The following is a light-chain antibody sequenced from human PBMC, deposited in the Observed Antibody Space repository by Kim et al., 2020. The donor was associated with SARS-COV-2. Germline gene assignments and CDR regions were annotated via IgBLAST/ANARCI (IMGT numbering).Light chain of an antibody. CDR2: EVS. V-gene: IGLV2-8*01. J-gene: IGLJ2*01. CDR1: SSDVGGYNY. Sequence: QSVTIACTGTSSDVGGYNYASWYQQHPGKAPKLMIYEVSKRPSGVPDRFSGSKSGNTASLTVSGLQAEDEADYYCSSYAGSNNVVFGGGTQLTV. CDR3: SSYAGSNNVV.